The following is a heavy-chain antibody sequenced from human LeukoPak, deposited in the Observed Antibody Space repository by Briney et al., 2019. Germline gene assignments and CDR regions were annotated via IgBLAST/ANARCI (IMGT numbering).Heavy chain of an antibody. J-gene: IGHJ4*02. D-gene: IGHD1-26*01. CDR1: GFSFSVYW. Sequence: GGSLRLSCAASGFSFSVYWMHWVRQAPGKGPVWVSRIKTDGSITDYADFVKGRFTISRDNAKNTLYLQMNSLRAEDTAVYYCARVIRIVGATKQIDYWGQGTLVTVSS. V-gene: IGHV3-74*01. CDR2: IKTDGSIT. CDR3: ARVIRIVGATKQIDY.